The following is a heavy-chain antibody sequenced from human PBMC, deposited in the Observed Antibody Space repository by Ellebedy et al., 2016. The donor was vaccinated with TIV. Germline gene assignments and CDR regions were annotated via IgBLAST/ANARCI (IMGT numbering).Heavy chain of an antibody. CDR3: SRDLNSAGLRFDY. CDR2: INPSGGST. J-gene: IGHJ4*02. CDR1: GYNFXXYY. V-gene: IGHV1-46*01. Sequence: AASVKVSCKASGYNFXXYYMHSVRQAXGQGLEWMGIINPSGGSTTYAQKFQGRVTMTRDTSTNTIYMELSSLRSEDTAVYYCSRDLNSAGLRFDYWGQGTLVTVSS. D-gene: IGHD4-17*01.